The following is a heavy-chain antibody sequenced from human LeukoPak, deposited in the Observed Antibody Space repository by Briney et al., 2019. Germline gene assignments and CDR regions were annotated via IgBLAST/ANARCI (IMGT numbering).Heavy chain of an antibody. CDR3: ARANGNECDY. D-gene: IGHD1-26*01. CDR2: ISHSGST. V-gene: IGHV4-59*01. CDR1: GGSISSYY. J-gene: IGHJ4*02. Sequence: SETLSLTCTVSGGSISSYYWGWIRQPPGKGLEWITCISHSGSTNYNPSLKTRVSISMDMSKNQFSLRLSSVTAADTAFYYCARANGNECDYGGRGTLVTVFS.